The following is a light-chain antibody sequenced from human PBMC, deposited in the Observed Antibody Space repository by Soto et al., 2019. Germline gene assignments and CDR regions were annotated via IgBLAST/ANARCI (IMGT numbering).Light chain of an antibody. J-gene: IGLJ1*01. CDR3: TSYTSSSTLEV. CDR1: SSDVGGYNY. V-gene: IGLV2-14*01. CDR2: VFS. Sequence: QSVLTQPASVSGSPGQSITISCTGTSSDVGGYNYVSWYQQHPGKAPKLVIYVFSNRPTGVSSRFSGSKSGHTAPLTISGLQSDAEADDFCTSYTSSSTLEVFGTGTKVAVL.